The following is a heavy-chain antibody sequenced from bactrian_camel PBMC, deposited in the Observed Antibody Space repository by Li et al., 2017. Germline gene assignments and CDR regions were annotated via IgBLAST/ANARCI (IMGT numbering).Heavy chain of an antibody. Sequence: QVQLVESGGGSVQAGGSLKLSCAASGFSHSSYSMAWFRQAPGKEREGVAAIDSDGDTFYSDSVKGRFTISQDNAKNTLWLQMDSLKPEDAGTYTCAAAAKCRPYAWTGPNSEVSLYWGRGTQVTVS. CDR2: IDSDGDT. J-gene: IGHJ4*01. V-gene: IGHV3S55*01. D-gene: IGHD1*01. CDR3: AAAAKCRPYAWTGPNSEVSLY. CDR1: GFSHSSYS.